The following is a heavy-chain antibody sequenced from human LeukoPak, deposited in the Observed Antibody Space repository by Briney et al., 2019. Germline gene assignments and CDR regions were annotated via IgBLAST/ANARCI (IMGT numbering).Heavy chain of an antibody. CDR2: INHSGST. D-gene: IGHD3-10*01. V-gene: IGHV4-34*01. Sequence: SETLSLTCAVYGGPFSGYYWSWIRQPPGKGLEWIGEINHSGSTNYNPSLKSRVTISVDTSKNQFSLKLSSVTAADTAVYYCARAYGRPSYWYFDLWGRGTLVTVSS. CDR1: GGPFSGYY. J-gene: IGHJ2*01. CDR3: ARAYGRPSYWYFDL.